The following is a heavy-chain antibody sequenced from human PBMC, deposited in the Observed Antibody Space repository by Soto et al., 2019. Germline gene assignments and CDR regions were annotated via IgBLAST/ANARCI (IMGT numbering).Heavy chain of an antibody. V-gene: IGHV3-30*13. Sequence: QAQLVESGGSVVQPGRSLRLSCAASGFAFSSYGMHWVRQAPGTGLEWVAVISYDGSLQHYADSVKGRFTISRDNSKNSVLLQMSSLRAEDTAVYYCVSDRGYGHASVPYSWGQGTLVSVSS. CDR2: ISYDGSLQ. CDR1: GFAFSSYG. D-gene: IGHD5-18*01. CDR3: VSDRGYGHASVPYS. J-gene: IGHJ4*02.